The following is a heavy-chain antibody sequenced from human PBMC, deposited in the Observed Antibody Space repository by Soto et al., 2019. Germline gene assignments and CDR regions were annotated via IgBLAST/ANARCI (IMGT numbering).Heavy chain of an antibody. CDR1: GYTFSSYH. CDR2: VNPFYGET. D-gene: IGHD5-18*01. Sequence: ASVKVSCKASGYTFSSYHMHWVRQAPGQGLEWMGVVNPFYGETRYAQKFQGRVTMTRDTSTSTVYMELSSLRSEDTAVYYCARARGISFGYNYFDHWGQGTLVAVSS. V-gene: IGHV1-46*01. CDR3: ARARGISFGYNYFDH. J-gene: IGHJ5*02.